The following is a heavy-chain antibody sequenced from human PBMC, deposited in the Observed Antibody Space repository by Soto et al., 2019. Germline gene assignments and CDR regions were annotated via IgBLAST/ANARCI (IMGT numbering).Heavy chain of an antibody. CDR1: GFTFSSYS. D-gene: IGHD3-3*01. Sequence: GGSLRLSCAASGFTFSSYSMNWVRQAPGKGLEWVSSISSSSSYIYYADSVKGRFTISRDNAKNSLYLQMNSLRAEDTAVYYCARVLYSVDYYYGMDVWGQGTAVTVSS. V-gene: IGHV3-21*01. J-gene: IGHJ6*02. CDR3: ARVLYSVDYYYGMDV. CDR2: ISSSSSYI.